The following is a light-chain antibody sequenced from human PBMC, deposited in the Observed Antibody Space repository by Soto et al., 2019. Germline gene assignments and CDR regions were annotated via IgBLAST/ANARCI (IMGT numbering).Light chain of an antibody. CDR1: QSVLSSVNNKNY. CDR2: WAS. CDR3: QQYLSSLPT. J-gene: IGKJ2*01. Sequence: DFVMTQFPDSLAVSLGERATIKCKSSQSVLSSVNNKNYLAWYQQRPGQPPKLLASWASARESGIPDRFSGSGSGTDFTLIIDNLQAEDVAVYYCQQYLSSLPTFGQGTKLEIK. V-gene: IGKV4-1*01.